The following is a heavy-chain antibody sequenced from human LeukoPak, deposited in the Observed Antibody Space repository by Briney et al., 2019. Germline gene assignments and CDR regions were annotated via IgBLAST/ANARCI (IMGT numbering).Heavy chain of an antibody. J-gene: IGHJ4*02. Sequence: SETLSLTCAVYGGSLSGYYWSWIRQPPGKGLEWIGEINHSGSTNYNPSLKSRVTISVDTSKNQFSLKLSSVTAADTAVYYCARGGFYYYGSGSYYRNLYYFDYWGQGTLVTVSS. V-gene: IGHV4-34*01. CDR1: GGSLSGYY. D-gene: IGHD3-10*01. CDR2: INHSGST. CDR3: ARGGFYYYGSGSYYRNLYYFDY.